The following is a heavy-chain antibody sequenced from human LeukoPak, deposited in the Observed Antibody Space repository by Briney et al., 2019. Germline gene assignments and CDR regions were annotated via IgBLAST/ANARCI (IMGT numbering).Heavy chain of an antibody. CDR2: ISAYNGNT. Sequence: ASVKVSCKASGYTFASYGISWVRQAPGQGLEWMGWISAYNGNTNYAQKLQGRVTMTTDTSASTAYMELSSLRSEDMGVYYCARGAYYDFWSGYYSIHYFDYWGQGTLVTVSS. V-gene: IGHV1-18*03. CDR3: ARGAYYDFWSGYYSIHYFDY. D-gene: IGHD3-3*01. J-gene: IGHJ4*02. CDR1: GYTFASYG.